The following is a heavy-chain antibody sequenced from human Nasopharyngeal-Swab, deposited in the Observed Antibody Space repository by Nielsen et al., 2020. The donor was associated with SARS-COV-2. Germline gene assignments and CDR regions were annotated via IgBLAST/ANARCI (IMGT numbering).Heavy chain of an antibody. CDR3: ARGRYFDWHVFDY. J-gene: IGHJ4*02. D-gene: IGHD3-9*01. Sequence: SETLSLTCAVYGGSFSGYYWSWIRQPPGKGLEWIGEINHSGSTNYNPSLKSRVTISVDTSKNQFSLKLSSVTAADTAVYYCARGRYFDWHVFDYWGQGTLVTASS. CDR1: GGSFSGYY. CDR2: INHSGST. V-gene: IGHV4-34*01.